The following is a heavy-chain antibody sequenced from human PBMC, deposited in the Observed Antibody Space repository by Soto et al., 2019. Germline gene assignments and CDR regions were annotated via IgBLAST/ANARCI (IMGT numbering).Heavy chain of an antibody. CDR2: INHSGST. J-gene: IGHJ4*02. V-gene: IGHV4-34*01. CDR3: GRARSWYGRYYFDY. D-gene: IGHD6-13*01. Sequence: SETLSLTCAVYGGSFSGYYWSWIRQPPGKGLEWIGEINHSGSTNYNPSLKSRVTISVDTSKNQFSLKLSSVTAADTAVYYCGRARSWYGRYYFDYWGQGTLVTVSS. CDR1: GGSFSGYY.